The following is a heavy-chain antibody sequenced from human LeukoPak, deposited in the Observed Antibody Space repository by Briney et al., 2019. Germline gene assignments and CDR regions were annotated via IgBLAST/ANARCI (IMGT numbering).Heavy chain of an antibody. V-gene: IGHV1-69*13. D-gene: IGHD2-15*01. CDR1: GGTFSSYA. Sequence: ASVKVSCKASGGTFSSYAISWVRQAPGQGLEWMGGIIPIFGTANYAQKSQGRVTITADESTSTAYMELSSLRSEDTAVYYCARPDCSGGSCSTYYYYGMDVWGQGTTVTASS. CDR3: ARPDCSGGSCSTYYYYGMDV. J-gene: IGHJ6*02. CDR2: IIPIFGTA.